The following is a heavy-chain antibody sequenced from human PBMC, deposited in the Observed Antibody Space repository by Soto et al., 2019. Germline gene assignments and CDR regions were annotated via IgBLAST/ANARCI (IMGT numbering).Heavy chain of an antibody. CDR3: AREAGYCSRTSCYRRAFDT. CDR2: INTDGGSS. Sequence: EVQLVESGGDLVQPGGSLRLSCAASGFTVSGHWMHWVRQVPGKGLEWVSRINTDGGSSAYADSVKGRFTISRDNAKNTLYLQMNGLRAEDTAVYYCAREAGYCSRTSCYRRAFDTWGQVTTVTVSS. CDR1: GFTVSGHW. J-gene: IGHJ3*02. V-gene: IGHV3-74*03. D-gene: IGHD2-2*01.